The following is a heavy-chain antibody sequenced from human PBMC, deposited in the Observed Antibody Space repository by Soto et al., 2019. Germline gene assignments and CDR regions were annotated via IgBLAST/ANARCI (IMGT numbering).Heavy chain of an antibody. V-gene: IGHV1-58*01. CDR3: AADDPRLGFDP. CDR1: GFTFTSSA. J-gene: IGHJ5*02. D-gene: IGHD3-16*01. CDR2: IVVGSGNT. Sequence: SVKVSCKASGFTFTSSAVQWLRQARGQRLEWIGWIVVGSGNTNYAQKFQERVTITRDMSTSTAYMELSSLRSEDTAVYYCAADDPRLGFDPWGQGTLVTVSS.